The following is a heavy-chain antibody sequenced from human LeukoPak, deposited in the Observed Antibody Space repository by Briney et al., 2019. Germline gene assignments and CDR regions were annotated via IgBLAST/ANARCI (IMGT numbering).Heavy chain of an antibody. V-gene: IGHV4-39*01. Sequence: SETLSLTCTVSGDSISSSSYYWGWIRQPPGKGLEWIGSIYYSGSTYYNPSLKSRVTISVDTSKNQFSLKLGSVTAADTAVYYCARQVIVVVPPNAFDIWGQGTMVTVSS. D-gene: IGHD3-22*01. CDR2: IYYSGST. CDR3: ARQVIVVVPPNAFDI. J-gene: IGHJ3*02. CDR1: GDSISSSSYY.